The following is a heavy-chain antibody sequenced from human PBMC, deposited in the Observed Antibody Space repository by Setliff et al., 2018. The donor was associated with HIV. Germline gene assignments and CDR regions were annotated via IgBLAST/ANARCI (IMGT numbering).Heavy chain of an antibody. Sequence: ASVKVSCKVFGFTLSEVSIHWVRQAPGKGLEWMGYFDPQDGETVYAQKFQGRVTMTEDTSIATAYMELTRLRSEDTAVYYCAIDGAGGWLRPMPDYWGQGTLVTVSS. CDR3: AIDGAGGWLRPMPDY. J-gene: IGHJ4*02. CDR2: FDPQDGET. V-gene: IGHV1-24*01. D-gene: IGHD5-12*01. CDR1: GFTLSEVS.